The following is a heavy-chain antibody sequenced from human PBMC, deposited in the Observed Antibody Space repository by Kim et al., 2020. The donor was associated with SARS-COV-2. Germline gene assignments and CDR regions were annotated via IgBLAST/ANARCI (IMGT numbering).Heavy chain of an antibody. J-gene: IGHJ1*01. CDR1: GFTFSCCA. CDR3: AKDEGGISGSRYEYFQR. D-gene: IGHD3-10*01. V-gene: IGHV3-23*01. CDR2: ISRNGGIT. Sequence: GGSLRLSCAASGFTFSCCAMTWVRQAPGKGLEWVSAISRNGGITNYADSVKGRFTISRDNSKNTVYLQMNSLKAEDTALYYCAKDEGGISGSRYEYFQRWGQGTLVPVSS.